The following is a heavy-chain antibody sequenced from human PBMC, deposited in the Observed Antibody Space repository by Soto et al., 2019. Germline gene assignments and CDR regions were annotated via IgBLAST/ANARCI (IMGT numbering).Heavy chain of an antibody. CDR1: GITLSSYS. V-gene: IGHV3-23*01. J-gene: IGHJ5*02. CDR2: ISGSGGST. CDR3: AKTIWYTDWFDP. Sequence: EWSLRLPCAASGITLSSYSMSWVRQAPGKGLEWVSAISGSGGSTYYADSVKGRFTISRDNSKNTLYLQMNSLRAEDTAVYYCAKTIWYTDWFDPWGQGTLVTVSS. D-gene: IGHD6-13*01.